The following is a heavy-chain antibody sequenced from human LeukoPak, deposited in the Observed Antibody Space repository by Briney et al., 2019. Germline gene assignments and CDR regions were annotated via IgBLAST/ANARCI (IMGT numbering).Heavy chain of an antibody. CDR1: GFTFSSYS. D-gene: IGHD7-27*01. Sequence: GGSLRLSCAASGFTFSSYSMNWVRQAPGKGLDWVSYISSSSSMIYYSDSVKGRFTISRDNSKNTLYLQMNSLRAEDTAVYYCTRNWGSDNWFDPWGQGTLVTVSS. CDR2: ISSSSSMI. J-gene: IGHJ5*02. CDR3: TRNWGSDNWFDP. V-gene: IGHV3-48*01.